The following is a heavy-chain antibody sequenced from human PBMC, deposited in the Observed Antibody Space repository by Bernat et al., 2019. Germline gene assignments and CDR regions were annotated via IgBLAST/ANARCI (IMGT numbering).Heavy chain of an antibody. CDR2: IITIFGTA. J-gene: IGHJ6*02. CDR1: GGTFSSYA. D-gene: IGHD1-26*01. Sequence: QVQLVQSGAEVKKPGSSVKVSCKASGGTFSSYAISWVRQAPGQGLEWMGGIITIFGTANYSQKFQGRDTMTAAESTRTASMELGSLRSEHTAVYYCARGVGATPYYYYYGMDVWGQGTTVTVSS. CDR3: ARGVGATPYYYYYGMDV. V-gene: IGHV1-69*01.